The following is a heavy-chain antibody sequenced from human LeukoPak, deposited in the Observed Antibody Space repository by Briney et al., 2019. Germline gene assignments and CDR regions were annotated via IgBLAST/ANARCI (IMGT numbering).Heavy chain of an antibody. Sequence: ASVKVSCKASGYTFTSYGISRVRQAPGQGLEWMGWISAYNGNTNYAQKVQGRVTMTTDTSTSTAYMELRSLRSDDTAVYYCAREETHHVYYGMDVWGQGTMVTVSS. J-gene: IGHJ6*02. CDR1: GYTFTSYG. CDR2: ISAYNGNT. CDR3: AREETHHVYYGMDV. D-gene: IGHD1-14*01. V-gene: IGHV1-18*01.